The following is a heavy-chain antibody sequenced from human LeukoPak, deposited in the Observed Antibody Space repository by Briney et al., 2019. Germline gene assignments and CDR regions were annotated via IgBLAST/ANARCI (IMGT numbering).Heavy chain of an antibody. J-gene: IGHJ4*02. CDR1: GFTFSSYS. D-gene: IGHD3-9*01. CDR2: ISSSSSYI. CDR3: ARESYYDILTGYSYYFDY. Sequence: GRSLRLSCAASGFTFSSYSMNWVRQAPGKGLEWVSSISSSSSYIYYADSVKGRFTISRDNAKNSLYLQMNSLRAEDTAVYYCARESYYDILTGYSYYFDYWGQGTLVTVSS. V-gene: IGHV3-21*01.